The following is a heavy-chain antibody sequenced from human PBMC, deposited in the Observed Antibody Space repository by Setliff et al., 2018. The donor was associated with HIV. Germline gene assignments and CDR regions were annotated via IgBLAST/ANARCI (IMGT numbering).Heavy chain of an antibody. CDR3: TRRRRAPGTEGLEAY. CDR1: GYTFTNYW. Sequence: PGESLKISCKASGYTFTNYWIGWVRQMPGKGLEWIGVIYPGDYVTRYGPSFQGQVSISADVSITTAYLQWSSLKASDTAMYYCTRRRRAPGTEGLEAYWGQGTLVTVSS. V-gene: IGHV5-51*01. CDR2: IYPGDYVT. J-gene: IGHJ4*02. D-gene: IGHD1-26*01.